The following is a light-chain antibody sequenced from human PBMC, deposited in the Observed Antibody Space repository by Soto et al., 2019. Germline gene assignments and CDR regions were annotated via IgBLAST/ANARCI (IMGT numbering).Light chain of an antibody. V-gene: IGLV2-14*01. CDR2: EVS. J-gene: IGLJ1*01. CDR3: SSFTSAYTFV. Sequence: QSALAQPASVSGSPGQSIAISCTGTSSGVGGYNYVSWYQQHPGKAPKLLISEVSIRPSGVSDRFSGSKSGNTASLTISGLQTEDEADYYCSSFTSAYTFVFGSGTKLTVL. CDR1: SSGVGGYNY.